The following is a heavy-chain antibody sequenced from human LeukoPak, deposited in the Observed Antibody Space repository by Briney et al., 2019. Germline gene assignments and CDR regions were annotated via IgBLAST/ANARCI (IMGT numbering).Heavy chain of an antibody. CDR3: ASNVDSGVDV. J-gene: IGHJ3*01. CDR2: IKSKTDGGTT. Sequence: GGSLRLSCAAYGFTFSNAWMSWVRQAPGKGLEWVGRIKSKTDGGTTDYAAPVKGRFTISRDDSKNTLYLQMNGLKTEDTAMYYCASNVDSGVDVWGQGKMVTVSS. V-gene: IGHV3-15*01. D-gene: IGHD5-12*01. CDR1: GFTFSNAW.